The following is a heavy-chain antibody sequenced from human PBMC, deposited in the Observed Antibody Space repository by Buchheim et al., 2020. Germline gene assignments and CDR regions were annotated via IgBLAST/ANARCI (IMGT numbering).Heavy chain of an antibody. CDR2: IYYSGST. CDR3: ARASMITFGGVIVKGWFDP. J-gene: IGHJ5*02. Sequence: QVQLQESGPGLVKPSETLSLTCTVSGGSISSYYWSWIRQPPGKGLEWIGYIYYSGSTNYNPSLKSRVTISVDTSKNQFSLRLSSVTAADTAVYYCARASMITFGGVIVKGWFDPWGKGTL. CDR1: GGSISSYY. D-gene: IGHD3-16*02. V-gene: IGHV4-59*01.